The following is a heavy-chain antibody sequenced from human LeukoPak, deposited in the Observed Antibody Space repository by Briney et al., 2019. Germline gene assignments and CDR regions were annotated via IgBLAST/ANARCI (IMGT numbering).Heavy chain of an antibody. J-gene: IGHJ3*01. CDR3: ARDGSRTAFDV. CDR2: INTNNGVT. D-gene: IGHD2-2*03. Sequence: GASVKVSCKASGYTFTGYYLHWVRQAPGQGLEWMGWINTNNGVTKYGQNLQGTVTMTRDTSISTAYMELSRLRSDDTAVYYCARDGSRTAFDVWGQGTMVSVSS. V-gene: IGHV1-2*02. CDR1: GYTFTGYY.